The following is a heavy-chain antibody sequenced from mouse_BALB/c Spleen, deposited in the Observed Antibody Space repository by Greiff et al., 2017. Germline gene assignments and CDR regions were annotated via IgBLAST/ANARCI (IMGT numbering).Heavy chain of an antibody. CDR1: GFNIKDTY. CDR3: AYDYDGNYYAMDY. V-gene: IGHV14-3*02. D-gene: IGHD2-4*01. J-gene: IGHJ4*01. Sequence: VQLKESGAELVKPGASVKLSCTASGFNIKDTYMHWVKQRPEQGLEWIGRIDPANGNTKYDPKFQGKATITADTSSNTAYLQLSSLTSEDTAVYYCAYDYDGNYYAMDYWGQGTSVTVSS. CDR2: IDPANGNT.